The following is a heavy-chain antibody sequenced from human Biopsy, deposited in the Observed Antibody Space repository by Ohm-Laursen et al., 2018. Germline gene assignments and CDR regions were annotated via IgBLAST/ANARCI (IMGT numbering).Heavy chain of an antibody. D-gene: IGHD5-12*01. Sequence: GTLSLTCAVSGYSVTNDYYWGWIRQPPGQGLERIGNIYYDGITYYNPSLKSRVAMSVATSKNQFPLRLTPATAADTAVYYCARVAGGYAYYYGMDVWGQGTTVIVSS. J-gene: IGHJ6*02. CDR2: IYYDGIT. CDR3: ARVAGGYAYYYGMDV. CDR1: GYSVTNDYY. V-gene: IGHV4-38-2*01.